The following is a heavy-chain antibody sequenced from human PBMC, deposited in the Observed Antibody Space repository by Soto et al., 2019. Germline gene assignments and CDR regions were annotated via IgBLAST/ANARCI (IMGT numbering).Heavy chain of an antibody. V-gene: IGHV4-30-4*01. CDR2: IYYSGST. CDR1: GGSISSGDYY. J-gene: IGHJ6*02. CDR3: AGDFHITGTSPPYGMDV. D-gene: IGHD1-1*01. Sequence: SETLSLTCTVSGGSISSGDYYWSWIRQPPGKGLEWIGYIYYSGSTYYNPSLKSRVTISVDTSKNQFSLKLSSVTAADTAVYYCAGDFHITGTSPPYGMDVWGQGTTVTVSS.